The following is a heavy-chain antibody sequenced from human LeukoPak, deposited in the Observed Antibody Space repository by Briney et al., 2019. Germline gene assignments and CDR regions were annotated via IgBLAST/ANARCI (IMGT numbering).Heavy chain of an antibody. J-gene: IGHJ5*02. D-gene: IGHD3-22*01. CDR3: AKDVPYYYDSSGIFFGP. CDR1: GFTFSSYG. CDR2: ISGSGGST. V-gene: IGHV3-23*01. Sequence: PGGSLRLSCAASGFTFSSYGMSWVRQAPGKGLEWVSAISGSGGSTYYADSVKGRFTISRDNSKNTLYLQMNSLRAEDTAVYYCAKDVPYYYDSSGIFFGPWGQGTLVTVSS.